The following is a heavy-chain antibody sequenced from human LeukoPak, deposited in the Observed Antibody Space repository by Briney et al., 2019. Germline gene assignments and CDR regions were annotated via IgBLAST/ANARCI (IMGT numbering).Heavy chain of an antibody. CDR3: ARGGAARPDY. CDR2: ISSSTAYT. Sequence: PGGSLRLSCAASGFIFSTYSMTWVRQAPGKGLEWVASISSSTAYTAYADSVKGRFTISRDNAKNSLYLQMNNLRAEDTAVYYCARGGAARPDYWGQGTLVSVSS. V-gene: IGHV3-21*01. D-gene: IGHD6-6*01. CDR1: GFIFSTYS. J-gene: IGHJ4*02.